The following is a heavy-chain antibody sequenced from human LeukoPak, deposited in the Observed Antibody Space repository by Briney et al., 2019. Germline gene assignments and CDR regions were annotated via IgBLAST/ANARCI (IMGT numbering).Heavy chain of an antibody. J-gene: IGHJ3*02. CDR1: GFTLSRYS. CDR2: INSAGHTI. Sequence: GGSLRLSCAASGFTLSRYSMNWVRQVPGKGLEWAAYINSAGHTIYYADSVKGRFSISRGSTKNSLFLQMSSLRVEDTAVYFCARDSLAVSDGLDIWGQGTMVIVSS. CDR3: ARDSLAVSDGLDI. D-gene: IGHD6-19*01. V-gene: IGHV3-48*01.